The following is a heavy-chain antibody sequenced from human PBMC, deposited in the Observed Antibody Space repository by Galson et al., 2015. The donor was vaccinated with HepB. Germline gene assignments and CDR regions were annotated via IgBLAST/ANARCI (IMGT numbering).Heavy chain of an antibody. V-gene: IGHV1-69*13. D-gene: IGHD6-13*01. J-gene: IGHJ4*02. CDR3: ARDGAAGTFYLDY. CDR1: GGTFSSYA. Sequence: SVKVSCKAPGGTFSSYAISWVRQAPGQGLEWMGGIIPIFGTANYAQKFQGRVTITADESTSTAYMELSSLRSEDTAVYYCARDGAAGTFYLDYWGQGTLVTVSS. CDR2: IIPIFGTA.